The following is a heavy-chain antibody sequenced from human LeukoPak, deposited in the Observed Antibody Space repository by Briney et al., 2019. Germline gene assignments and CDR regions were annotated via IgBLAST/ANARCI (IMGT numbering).Heavy chain of an antibody. V-gene: IGHV3-15*07. CDR2: IKSKTDGGTT. D-gene: IGHD2-2*01. CDR1: GFTFSNAW. CDR3: TTRPEDIVVDEYFDY. Sequence: GGSLRLSCAASGFTFSNAWMNWVRQAPGKGLEWVGSIKSKTDGGTTDYAAPVKGRFTISRDDSKNTLYLQMNSLKTEDTAVHYCTTRPEDIVVDEYFDYWGQGTLVTVSS. J-gene: IGHJ4*02.